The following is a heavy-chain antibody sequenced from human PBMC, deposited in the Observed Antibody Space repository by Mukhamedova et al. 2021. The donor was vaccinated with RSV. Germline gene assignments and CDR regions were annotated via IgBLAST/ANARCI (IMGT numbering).Heavy chain of an antibody. J-gene: IGHJ4*02. D-gene: IGHD4-23*01. V-gene: IGHV3-21*06. Sequence: TSISSESSHILYADSVKGRFTISRDNAKNSLYLQMNSLRAEDTAVYYCATGEKRGGKVGFDYWGQGTLVTVSS. CDR2: ISSESSHI. CDR3: ATGEKRGGKVGFDY.